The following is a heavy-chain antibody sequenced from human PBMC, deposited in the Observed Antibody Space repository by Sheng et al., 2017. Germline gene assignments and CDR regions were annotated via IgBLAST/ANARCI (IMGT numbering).Heavy chain of an antibody. CDR1: GFTFSSYA. J-gene: IGHJ5*02. CDR2: ISYDGSNK. Sequence: QVQLVESGGGVVQPGRSLRLSCAASGFTFSSYAMHWVRQAPGKGLEWVAVISYDGSNKYYADSVKGRFTISRDNSKNTLYLQMNSLRAEDTAVYYCARTSSWGGSNWFDPWGQGTRVTVSS. CDR3: ARTSSWGGSNWFDP. V-gene: IGHV3-30-3*01. D-gene: IGHD6-13*01.